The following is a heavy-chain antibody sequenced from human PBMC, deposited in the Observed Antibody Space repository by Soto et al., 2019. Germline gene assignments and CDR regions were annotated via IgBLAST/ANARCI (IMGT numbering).Heavy chain of an antibody. V-gene: IGHV3-7*01. J-gene: IGHJ4*01. CDR2: IKQDGSEK. Sequence: LRLSCAASGFTFSSYWMSWVRQASGKGLEWVANIKQDGSEKYYVDSVKGRFTLSRDNAKNSLQLQMSSLRDEDTAIYFCARVAYGNGWIFDYWGQGTLVTVSS. CDR3: ARVAYGNGWIFDY. D-gene: IGHD6-19*01. CDR1: GFTFSSYW.